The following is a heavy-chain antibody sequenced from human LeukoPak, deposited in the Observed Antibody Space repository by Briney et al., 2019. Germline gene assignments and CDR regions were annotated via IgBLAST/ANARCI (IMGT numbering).Heavy chain of an antibody. D-gene: IGHD3-16*01. J-gene: IGHJ4*02. CDR2: IWYDGSNM. V-gene: IGHV3-33*01. CDR3: ARGGREVDF. CDR1: GFTFSNYG. Sequence: GRSLRLSCAAPGFTFSNYGMHWVRQAPGKGLEWVAIIWYDGSNMYYADSVKGRFTISRDNAKNTLYLQMNSLRAEDTAVYYCARGGREVDFWGQGTLVTVSS.